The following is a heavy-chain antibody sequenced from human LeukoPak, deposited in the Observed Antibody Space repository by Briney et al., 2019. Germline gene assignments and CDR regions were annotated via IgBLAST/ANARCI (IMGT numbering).Heavy chain of an antibody. V-gene: IGHV4-59*01. CDR2: IYYSRST. J-gene: IGHJ5*02. Sequence: PSETLSLTCTVSGGSISDYYWTWIRQPPRKGLQWIGYIYYSRSTNYNPSLKSRVTISVDTSKNQFSLRLSSVTAADTAVYYCATSPRRALANWFDPWGQGTLVTVSS. CDR1: GGSISDYY. CDR3: ATSPRRALANWFDP. D-gene: IGHD3-3*02.